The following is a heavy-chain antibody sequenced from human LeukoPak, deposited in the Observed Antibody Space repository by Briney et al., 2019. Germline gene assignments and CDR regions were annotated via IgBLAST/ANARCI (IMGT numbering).Heavy chain of an antibody. D-gene: IGHD4-17*01. Sequence: GGSLRLSCAASGFTFSSYSMNWVRQAPGKGLEWVSSISSSSYIYYADSVKGRFTISRDNAKNSLYLQMNSLRAEDTAVYYCARESTTVTDYYYYYGMDVWGQGTTVTVSS. CDR1: GFTFSSYS. V-gene: IGHV3-21*01. CDR2: ISSSSYI. CDR3: ARESTTVTDYYYYYGMDV. J-gene: IGHJ6*02.